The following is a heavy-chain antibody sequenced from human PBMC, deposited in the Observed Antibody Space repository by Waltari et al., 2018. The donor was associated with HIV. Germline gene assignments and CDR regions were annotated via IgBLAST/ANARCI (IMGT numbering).Heavy chain of an antibody. J-gene: IGHJ5*02. D-gene: IGHD2-15*01. CDR2: INPNSGGT. CDR1: GYTFTGYY. V-gene: IGHV1-2*02. CDR3: ARGGSGERRWFDP. Sequence: QVQLVQSGTEVKKPGASVKVSCKASGYTFTGYYIHWVRQAPGQGLEWMGWINPNSGGTNYAQKCQGRVTMTRDTSISTVYMDLRSLRSDDTAVYFCARGGSGERRWFDPWGQGTLVTVSS.